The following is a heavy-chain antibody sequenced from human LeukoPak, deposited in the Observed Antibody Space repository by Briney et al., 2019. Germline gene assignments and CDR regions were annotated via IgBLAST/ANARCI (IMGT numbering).Heavy chain of an antibody. Sequence: GGSLRLSCAASGFTVSTNYINWVRQAPGKGLEWVSVISSGGTTYYADSVKGRFTISRGNSKNTLYLQMNSLRAEDTAVYYCARTLDYYDSSGYFYWGQGTLVTVSS. J-gene: IGHJ4*02. D-gene: IGHD3-22*01. CDR3: ARTLDYYDSSGYFY. CDR1: GFTVSTNY. V-gene: IGHV3-53*01. CDR2: ISSGGTT.